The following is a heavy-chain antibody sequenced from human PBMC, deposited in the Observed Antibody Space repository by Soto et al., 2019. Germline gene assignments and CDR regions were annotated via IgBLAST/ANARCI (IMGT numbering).Heavy chain of an antibody. Sequence: PGGSLRLSCAASGFTFSSYAMSWVRQATGKGLEWVSAISGSGGSTYYADSVKGRFTISRDNSKNTLYLQMNSLRAEDTAVYYCAKGGYYDSSGYYPPGYWGQGTLVTVSS. D-gene: IGHD3-22*01. CDR1: GFTFSSYA. J-gene: IGHJ4*02. V-gene: IGHV3-23*01. CDR3: AKGGYYDSSGYYPPGY. CDR2: ISGSGGST.